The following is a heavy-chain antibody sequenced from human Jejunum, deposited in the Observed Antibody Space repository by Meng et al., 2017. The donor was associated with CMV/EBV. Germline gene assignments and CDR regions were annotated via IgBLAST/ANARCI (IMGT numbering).Heavy chain of an antibody. CDR1: LTLEISG. CDR3: ARGPGGGQYYSGLDV. V-gene: IGHV3-20*01. J-gene: IGHJ6*02. D-gene: IGHD1-14*01. CDR2: IIGKVVRT. Sequence: LTLEISGRGWFGQVPGKGLSWSFGIIGKVVRTGYADSVRARSTISRDNAKKSVFLQMNSLPAENTALYHGARGPGGGQYYSGLDVWGQGTTVTVSS.